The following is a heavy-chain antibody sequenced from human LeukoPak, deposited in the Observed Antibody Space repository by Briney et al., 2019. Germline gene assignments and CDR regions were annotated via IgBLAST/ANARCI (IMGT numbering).Heavy chain of an antibody. J-gene: IGHJ4*02. CDR3: AITYYYDSSGYSPFDY. D-gene: IGHD3-22*01. CDR1: GYSFTSYW. CDR2: IYPGDSDT. V-gene: IGHV5-51*01. Sequence: GESLKISCKGSGYSFTSYWIGWVRQMPGKGLKWMGIIYPGDSDTRYSPSFQGQVTISADKSISTAYLQWSSLKASDTAMYYCAITYYYDSSGYSPFDYWGQGTLVTVSS.